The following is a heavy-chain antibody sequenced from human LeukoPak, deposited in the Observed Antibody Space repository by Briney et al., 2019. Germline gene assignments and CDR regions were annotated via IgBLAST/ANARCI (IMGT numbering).Heavy chain of an antibody. CDR1: GYTFTSYG. D-gene: IGHD3-3*01. CDR2: ISAYNGNT. J-gene: IGHJ4*02. CDR3: ARSFVFDLRFLFDY. Sequence: ASVKVSCKASGYTFTSYGISWVRQAPGQGLEWMGWISAYNGNTNYAQKLQGRVTMTTDTSTSTAYMELSSLRSEDTAVYYCARSFVFDLRFLFDYWGQGTLVTVSS. V-gene: IGHV1-18*01.